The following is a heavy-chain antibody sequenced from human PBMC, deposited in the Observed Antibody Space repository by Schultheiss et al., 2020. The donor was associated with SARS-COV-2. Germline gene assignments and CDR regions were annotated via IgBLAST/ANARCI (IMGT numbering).Heavy chain of an antibody. J-gene: IGHJ4*02. CDR1: GFTFSGSA. CDR3: AKDREPEYSSQSGFDY. V-gene: IGHV3-15*05. D-gene: IGHD6-6*01. Sequence: GGSLRLSCAASGFTFSGSAMHWVRQASGKGLEWVGRIKSKTDGGTTDYAAPVKGRFTISRDDSKNTLYLQMNSLRAEDTALYYCAKDREPEYSSQSGFDYWGQGTLVTVSS. CDR2: IKSKTDGGTT.